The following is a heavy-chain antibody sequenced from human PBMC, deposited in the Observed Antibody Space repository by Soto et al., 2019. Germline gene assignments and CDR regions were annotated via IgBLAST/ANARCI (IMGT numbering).Heavy chain of an antibody. CDR3: ARVTGISYYDSSGYYFYYGMDV. D-gene: IGHD3-22*01. J-gene: IGHJ6*02. V-gene: IGHV1-18*01. Sequence: APVKVSCKASGYTFASYGISWGRQAPGQGLEWMGWISAYNGNTNYAQKLQGRVTMTTDTSTSTAYMELRSLRSDDTAVYYCARVTGISYYDSSGYYFYYGMDVWG. CDR2: ISAYNGNT. CDR1: GYTFASYG.